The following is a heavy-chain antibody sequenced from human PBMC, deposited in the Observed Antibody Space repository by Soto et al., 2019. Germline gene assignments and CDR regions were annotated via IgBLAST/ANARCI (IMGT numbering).Heavy chain of an antibody. CDR2: INGGNGNT. J-gene: IGHJ5*02. Sequence: VASVKVSCKASGYTFTTYTMHWVRQAPGQKLEWMGWINGGNGNTRYSQQFQDRLTMTTDTSTSTAYMELRSLRSDDTAVYYCARDSRSDCISTSCYVVWFDPWGQGTLVTVSS. CDR1: GYTFTTYT. D-gene: IGHD2-2*01. V-gene: IGHV1-3*01. CDR3: ARDSRSDCISTSCYVVWFDP.